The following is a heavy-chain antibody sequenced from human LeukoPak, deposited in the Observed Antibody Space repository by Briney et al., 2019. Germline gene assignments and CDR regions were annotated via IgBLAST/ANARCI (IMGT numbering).Heavy chain of an antibody. CDR1: GGSISSGSYY. CDR2: IYTSGST. Sequence: PSETLSLTCTVSGGSISSGSYYWSWIRQPAGKGLEWIGRIYTSGSTNYNPSLKSRVTISVDTPKNQFSLKLSSVTAADTAVYYCARDLLYYYGSGSQYYYYYMDVWGKGTTVTVSS. J-gene: IGHJ6*03. D-gene: IGHD3-10*01. V-gene: IGHV4-61*02. CDR3: ARDLLYYYGSGSQYYYYYMDV.